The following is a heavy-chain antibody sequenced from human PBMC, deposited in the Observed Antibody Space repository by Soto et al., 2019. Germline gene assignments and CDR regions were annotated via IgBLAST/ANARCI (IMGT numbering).Heavy chain of an antibody. CDR2: IIPILGIA. CDR3: ARDDGGYSISPCDY. Sequence: QVQLVQSGAEVKKPGSSVKVSCKASGGTFSSYTISWVRQAPGQGLEWMGRIIPILGIANYAQKFQGRVTITADKSTSTAYMELSSLRSEDTAVYYCARDDGGYSISPCDYWGQGTLVTVSS. V-gene: IGHV1-69*08. CDR1: GGTFSSYT. J-gene: IGHJ4*02. D-gene: IGHD3-22*01.